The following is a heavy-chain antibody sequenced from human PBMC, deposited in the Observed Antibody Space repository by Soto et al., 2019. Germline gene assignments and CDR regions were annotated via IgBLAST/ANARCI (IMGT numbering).Heavy chain of an antibody. CDR2: ISAYNGAT. CDR1: GYIFTSFG. Sequence: ASVKVSCKASGYIFTSFGITWVRQAPGQGLEWMGWISAYNGATNYPQKLQGRVTLTTDTATNTAYMELRSLRSDDTAVYYCARRTRSTDGGYYHYAMHVWGQGTTVTVSS. CDR3: ARRTRSTDGGYYHYAMHV. V-gene: IGHV1-18*01. J-gene: IGHJ6*02.